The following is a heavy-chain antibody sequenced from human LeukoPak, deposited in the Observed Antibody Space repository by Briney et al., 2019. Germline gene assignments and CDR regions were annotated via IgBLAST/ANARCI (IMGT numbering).Heavy chain of an antibody. CDR3: ARGMGLGVRPSGFDP. CDR2: ISAYTGDT. D-gene: IGHD3-10*01. V-gene: IGHV1-18*01. CDR1: GYTFTNHG. Sequence: ASVKVSCKTSGYTFTNHGIGWVRQAPGQGLEWMGWISAYTGDTHYVQKFNDRVTMTIDTSTSTAYMELTSLRSHDPAFYYCARGMGLGVRPSGFDPWGQGTLVTVSS. J-gene: IGHJ5*02.